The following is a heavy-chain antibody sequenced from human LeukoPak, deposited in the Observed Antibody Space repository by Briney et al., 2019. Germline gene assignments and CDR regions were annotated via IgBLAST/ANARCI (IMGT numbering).Heavy chain of an antibody. CDR2: IYYSGST. D-gene: IGHD6-6*01. CDR1: GGSISSSSYY. V-gene: IGHV4-39*07. Sequence: SETLSLTCTVSGGSISSSSYYWGWIRQPPGKGLEWIGSIYYSGSTYYNPSLKSRVTISVDTSKNQFSLKPSSVTAADTAVYYCAREYSSSSDLDYWGQGTLVTVSS. CDR3: AREYSSSSDLDY. J-gene: IGHJ4*02.